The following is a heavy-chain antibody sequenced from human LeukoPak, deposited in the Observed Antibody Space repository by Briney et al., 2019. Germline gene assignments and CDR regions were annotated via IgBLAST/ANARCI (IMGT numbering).Heavy chain of an antibody. CDR2: IRSKAYGGTT. D-gene: IGHD2-2*01. CDR3: TRDVRQLLDW. V-gene: IGHV3-49*03. Sequence: PGRSLSLSCTASGFTFGDYAMSWFRQAPGKGLEWVGFIRSKAYGGTTEYAASVKGRFTISRDDSKSIAYLQMNSLKTEDTAVYHCTRDVRQLLDWWGQGTLVTVSS. CDR1: GFTFGDYA. J-gene: IGHJ4*02.